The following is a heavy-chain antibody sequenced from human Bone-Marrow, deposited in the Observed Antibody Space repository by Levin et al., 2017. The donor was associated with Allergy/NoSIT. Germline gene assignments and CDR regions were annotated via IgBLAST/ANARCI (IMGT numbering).Heavy chain of an antibody. CDR3: AKKMLYGDYFDF. D-gene: IGHD2-8*01. V-gene: IGHV3-23*01. CDR2: ISGSGGST. J-gene: IGHJ4*02. Sequence: GGSLRLSCAVSGFSFSGHAMRWVRQAPGKGLEWVSAISGSGGSTYYADSVKGRFTISRDDSQNTLFLQVNSLRAEDTAVYYCAKKMLYGDYFDFWGQGTLGTGPS. CDR1: GFSFSGHA.